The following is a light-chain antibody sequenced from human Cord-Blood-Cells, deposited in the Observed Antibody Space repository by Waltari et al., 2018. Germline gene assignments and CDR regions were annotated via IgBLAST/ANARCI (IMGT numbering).Light chain of an antibody. CDR1: SSDVGGYNY. J-gene: IGLJ1*01. Sequence: QSALPQPASVSGSPGQSITISCTGTSSDVGGYNYFSWYQQHPGKAPKLMIYEVSNRPSGVSNRFSGSKSGNTASLTISGLQAEDEADYYCSSYTSSSTLVFGTGTKVTVL. CDR3: SSYTSSSTLV. V-gene: IGLV2-14*01. CDR2: EVS.